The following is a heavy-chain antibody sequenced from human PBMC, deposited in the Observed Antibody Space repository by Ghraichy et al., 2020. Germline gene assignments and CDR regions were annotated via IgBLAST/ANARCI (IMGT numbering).Heavy chain of an antibody. Sequence: GGSLRLSCAASGFTFSDYYMGWIRQAPGKGLEWVSYISYSITYTNYADSVRGRFTISRDNAKKSLYLQMNSLRAEDTAVYYCARMDSGSQGYCDLWGRGTLVTVSS. D-gene: IGHD3-22*01. J-gene: IGHJ2*01. CDR1: GFTFSDYY. V-gene: IGHV3-11*03. CDR2: ISYSITYT. CDR3: ARMDSGSQGYCDL.